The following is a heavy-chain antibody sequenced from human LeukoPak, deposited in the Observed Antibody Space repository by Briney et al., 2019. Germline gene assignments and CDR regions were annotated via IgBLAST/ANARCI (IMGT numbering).Heavy chain of an antibody. J-gene: IGHJ3*02. V-gene: IGHV3-30*02. Sequence: SCKASGYTFTGYYMHWVRQAPGKGLEWVAFIRYDGTNKYYADSVKGRFTISRDNSKNTLYLQMNRLRAEDTAVYYCAKHRTIQWEVDAFDIWGQGTMVTVSP. CDR2: IRYDGTNK. D-gene: IGHD1-26*01. CDR1: GYTFTGYY. CDR3: AKHRTIQWEVDAFDI.